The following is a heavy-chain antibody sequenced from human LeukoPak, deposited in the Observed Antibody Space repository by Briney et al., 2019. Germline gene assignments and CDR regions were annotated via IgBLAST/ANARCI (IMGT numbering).Heavy chain of an antibody. J-gene: IGHJ5*02. CDR3: ARDGSGWSSS. D-gene: IGHD6-19*01. CDR1: RFTFSAYW. CDR2: MNQDGSEK. V-gene: IGHV3-7*01. Sequence: GGSLRLSCAGSRFTFSAYWMSWLRQAPGRGLEWVANMNQDGSEKYYVDSVKGRFTISRANAINSLYLQMNSLRVEDTAVYYCARDGSGWSSSWGQGTLVTVSS.